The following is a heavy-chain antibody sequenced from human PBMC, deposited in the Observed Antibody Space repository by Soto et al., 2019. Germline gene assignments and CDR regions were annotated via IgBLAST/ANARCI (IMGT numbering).Heavy chain of an antibody. CDR1: GGTFSSYA. Sequence: KVSCKASGGTFSSYAISWVRQAPGQGLEWMGGIIPIFGTANYAQKFQGRVTITADESTSTAYMELSSLRSEDTAVYYCARDPGIYYLNIYGMDVWGQGTTVTVSS. CDR3: ARDPGIYYLNIYGMDV. D-gene: IGHD1-26*01. V-gene: IGHV1-69*01. CDR2: IIPIFGTA. J-gene: IGHJ6*02.